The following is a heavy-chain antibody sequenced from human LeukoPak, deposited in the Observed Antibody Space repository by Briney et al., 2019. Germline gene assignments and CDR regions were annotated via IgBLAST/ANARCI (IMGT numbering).Heavy chain of an antibody. J-gene: IGHJ4*02. Sequence: SETLSLTCAVYGGSFSGYYWSWIRQPPGKGLEWIGEINHSGSTNYNPSLKSRVTISVDTSKNQFSLKLSSVTAADTAVYYCARAPTDDYCTNGACYPQYYFDYWGQGTLVTVSS. CDR1: GGSFSGYY. CDR3: ARAPTDDYCTNGACYPQYYFDY. CDR2: INHSGST. D-gene: IGHD2-8*01. V-gene: IGHV4-34*01.